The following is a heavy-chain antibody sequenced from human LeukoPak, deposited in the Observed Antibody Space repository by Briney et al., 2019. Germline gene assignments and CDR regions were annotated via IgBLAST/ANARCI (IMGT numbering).Heavy chain of an antibody. CDR3: ARDSWILTGYSVDY. CDR1: GYTFTSYG. Sequence: ASVKVSCKASGYTFTSYGISCVRQAPGQGLEWMGWISAYNGNTNYAQKLQGRVTMTTDTSTSTAYMELRSLRSDDTAVYYCARDSWILTGYSVDYWGQGALVTVSS. CDR2: ISAYNGNT. D-gene: IGHD3-9*01. J-gene: IGHJ4*02. V-gene: IGHV1-18*04.